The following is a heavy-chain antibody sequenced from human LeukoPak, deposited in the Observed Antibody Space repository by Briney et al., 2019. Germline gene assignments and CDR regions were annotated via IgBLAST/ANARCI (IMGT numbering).Heavy chain of an antibody. J-gene: IGHJ4*02. V-gene: IGHV4-34*01. CDR3: ARGRKPQLLRPPRGFDY. CDR2: INHSGST. D-gene: IGHD2-2*01. Sequence: SETLSLTCAVYGGSFSGYYWSWIRQPPGQGLEWIGEINHSGSTNYNPSLKSRVTITVDTSKNRFSLKLSSVPAADTAVYYCARGRKPQLLRPPRGFDYWGQGTLVTVSS. CDR1: GGSFSGYY.